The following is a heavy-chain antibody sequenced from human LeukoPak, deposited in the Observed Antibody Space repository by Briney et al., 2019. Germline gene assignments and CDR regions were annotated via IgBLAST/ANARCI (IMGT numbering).Heavy chain of an antibody. CDR3: AKAPIGYCSGGSCPIRGYFDY. CDR2: ISGSGGST. V-gene: IGHV3-23*01. D-gene: IGHD2-15*01. Sequence: PGGSLRLSCAASGFTFSSYAMSWVRQAPGKGLEWVSAISGSGGSTYYADSLKGRFTISRDNSKNTLYLQMNSLRAEDTAVYYCAKAPIGYCSGGSCPIRGYFDYWGQGTLVTVSS. J-gene: IGHJ4*02. CDR1: GFTFSSYA.